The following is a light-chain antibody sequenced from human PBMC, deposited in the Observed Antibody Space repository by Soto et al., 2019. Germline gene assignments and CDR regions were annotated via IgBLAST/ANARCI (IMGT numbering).Light chain of an antibody. J-gene: IGKJ4*01. V-gene: IGKV2-28*01. Sequence: DIVMPQSPLSLPVTPGEPASISCSSSQSLLYTNGDNYLNWYVQKPGQSPQLLIYLGSFRASGVPDRFSGSGSGTDFTLRISEVESEDVGVYYCLQALQTPLTFGGGTKVEIK. CDR3: LQALQTPLT. CDR2: LGS. CDR1: QSLLYTNGDNY.